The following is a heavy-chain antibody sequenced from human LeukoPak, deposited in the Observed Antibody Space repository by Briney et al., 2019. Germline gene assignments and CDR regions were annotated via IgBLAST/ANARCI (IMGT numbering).Heavy chain of an antibody. D-gene: IGHD3-22*01. CDR2: ISSSSSTI. J-gene: IGHJ4*02. CDR1: GFTFSSYS. CDR3: AREGGYGDSSGYYYGYFDY. V-gene: IGHV3-48*01. Sequence: AGGSLRLSCAASGFTFSSYSMNWVRQAPGKGLEWVSYISSSSSTIYYADSVKGRFTISRDNAKNSLYLQMNSLRAEDTAVYYCAREGGYGDSSGYYYGYFDYWGQGTPVTVSS.